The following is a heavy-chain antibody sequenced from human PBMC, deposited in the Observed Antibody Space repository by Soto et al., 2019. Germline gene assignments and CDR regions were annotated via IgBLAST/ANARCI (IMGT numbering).Heavy chain of an antibody. V-gene: IGHV3-33*01. CDR3: ARAGAYVDTAMDYGMDV. D-gene: IGHD5-18*01. J-gene: IGHJ6*02. CDR1: GFTFSSYG. CDR2: IWYDGSNK. Sequence: GGSLRLSCAASGFTFSSYGMHWVRQAPGKGLEWVAVIWYDGSNKYYADSVKGRFTSSRDNSKNTLYLQMNSLRAEDTAVYYCARAGAYVDTAMDYGMDVWGQGTTVTVS.